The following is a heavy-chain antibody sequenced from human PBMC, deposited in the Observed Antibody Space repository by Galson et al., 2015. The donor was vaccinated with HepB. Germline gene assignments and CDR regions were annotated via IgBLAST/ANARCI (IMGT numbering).Heavy chain of an antibody. CDR3: ARAYYYDSSGYSYYYGMDV. D-gene: IGHD3-22*01. CDR1: GGIFSSYA. Sequence: SVKVSCKASGGIFSSYAISWVRQAPGQGLEWMGRIIPILGIANYAQKFQGRVTITADESTSTAYMELSSLRSEDTAVYYCARAYYYDSSGYSYYYGMDVWGQGTTVTVSS. V-gene: IGHV1-69*04. J-gene: IGHJ6*02. CDR2: IIPILGIA.